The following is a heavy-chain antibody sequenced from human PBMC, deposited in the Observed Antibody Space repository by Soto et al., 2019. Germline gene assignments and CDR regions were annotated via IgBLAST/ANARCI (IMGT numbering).Heavy chain of an antibody. J-gene: IGHJ4*02. V-gene: IGHV3-23*01. D-gene: IGHD5-18*01. CDR1: GFTFSSYA. CDR3: AKDPPLQLWFAIDY. Sequence: PGGSLRLSCAASGFTFSSYAMSWVRQAPGKGLEWVSAISGSGGSTYYADSVKGRFTISRDNSKNTLYLQMNSLRAEDTAVYYSAKDPPLQLWFAIDYWGQGTLVTVSS. CDR2: ISGSGGST.